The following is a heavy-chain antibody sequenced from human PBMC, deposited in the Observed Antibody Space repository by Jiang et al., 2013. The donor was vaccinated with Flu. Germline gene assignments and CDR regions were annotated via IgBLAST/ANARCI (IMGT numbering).Heavy chain of an antibody. J-gene: IGHJ4*02. CDR2: IRYDGSNK. V-gene: IGHV3-30*02. D-gene: IGHD2-2*01. Sequence: MHWVRQAPGKGLEWVAFIRYDGSNKYYADSVKGRFTISRDNSKNTLYLQMNSLRAEDTAVYYCANLEGYCSSTSCYDDYWGQGTLVTVSS. CDR3: ANLEGYCSSTSCYDDY.